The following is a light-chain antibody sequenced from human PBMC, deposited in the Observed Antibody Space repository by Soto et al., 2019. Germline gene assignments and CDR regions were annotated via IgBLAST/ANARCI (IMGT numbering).Light chain of an antibody. CDR3: HQRQRWPRT. V-gene: IGKV3D-20*02. J-gene: IGKJ1*01. CDR2: SAS. CDR1: QNLGTLY. Sequence: EIVLTQSPGTLSLSPGERGTLSCRASQNLGTLYLAWFQQKSGQAPRLLIYSASRRATGIPDRFTGSGSGTDFTLTINRVEPADFAFYYCHQRQRWPRTFGQGTKVDIK.